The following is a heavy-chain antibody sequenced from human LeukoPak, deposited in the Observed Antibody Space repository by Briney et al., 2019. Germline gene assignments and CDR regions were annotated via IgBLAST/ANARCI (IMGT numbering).Heavy chain of an antibody. CDR1: GGSFSGYY. D-gene: IGHD5-12*01. V-gene: IGHV4-34*01. J-gene: IGHJ4*02. Sequence: KPSETQSLTCAVYGGSFSGYYWSWIRQPPGKGLEWIGEINHSGSTNYNPSLKSRVTISVDTSKNQFSLKLSSVTAADTAVYYCARMGGYGRWLRPGAVGYWGQGTLVTVSS. CDR3: ARMGGYGRWLRPGAVGY. CDR2: INHSGST.